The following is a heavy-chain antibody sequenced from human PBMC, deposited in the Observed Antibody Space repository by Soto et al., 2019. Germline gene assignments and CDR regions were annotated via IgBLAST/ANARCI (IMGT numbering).Heavy chain of an antibody. Sequence: QTLSLTCAISGDSVSSNSAAWNWIRQSPSRGLEWLGRTYYRSKWYNDYAVSVKSRITINPDTSKNQFSLQLNSVTPEDTAVYYCARGPPTLSGVSFDPWGQGTLVTVSS. CDR2: TYYRSKWYN. D-gene: IGHD2-15*01. CDR1: GDSVSSNSAA. J-gene: IGHJ5*02. CDR3: ARGPPTLSGVSFDP. V-gene: IGHV6-1*01.